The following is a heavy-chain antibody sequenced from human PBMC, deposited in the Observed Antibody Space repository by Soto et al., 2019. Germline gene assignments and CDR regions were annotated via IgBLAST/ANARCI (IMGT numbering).Heavy chain of an antibody. J-gene: IGHJ1*01. Sequence: ASVKVSCKASGGTFSSYAISWVRQAPGQGLEWMGGIIPIFGTANYAQKFQGRVTITADESTSTAYMELSSLRSEDTAVYYCARLGYCSSTSCYKPPPTDDEYFQHWGQGTLVTVSS. CDR2: IIPIFGTA. CDR3: ARLGYCSSTSCYKPPPTDDEYFQH. V-gene: IGHV1-69*13. D-gene: IGHD2-2*02. CDR1: GGTFSSYA.